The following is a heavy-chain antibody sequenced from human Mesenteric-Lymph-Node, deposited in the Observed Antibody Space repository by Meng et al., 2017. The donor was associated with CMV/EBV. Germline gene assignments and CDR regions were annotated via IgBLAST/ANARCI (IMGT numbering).Heavy chain of an antibody. J-gene: IGHJ6*02. D-gene: IGHD3-3*01. CDR3: ARIFGEYDFWTQNLYYGMDV. V-gene: IGHV2-26*01. CDR2: IFSNDEK. Sequence: SGPTLVKPTETLTQTCTVSGFSLSNARMGVSWIRQPPGKALEWLAHIFSNDEKSYSTSLKSRLTISKDTSKSQVVLTMTNMDPVDTATYYCARIFGEYDFWTQNLYYGMDVWGQGTTVTVSS. CDR1: GFSLSNARMG.